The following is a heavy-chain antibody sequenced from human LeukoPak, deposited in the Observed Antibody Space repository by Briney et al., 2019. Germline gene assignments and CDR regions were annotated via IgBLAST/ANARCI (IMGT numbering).Heavy chain of an antibody. CDR2: INPNNGDT. V-gene: IGHV1-2*02. CDR3: ARDRNSGYPY. D-gene: IGHD3-22*01. Sequence: GASVKVSCKASGYTLTDKYLHWVRQAPGQGLEWMGWINPNNGDTTYAQKFQGRVTMTRDTSISTAYMELSRLTSDDTAVYYCARDRNSGYPYWGQGTLVTVSS. CDR1: GYTLTDKY. J-gene: IGHJ4*02.